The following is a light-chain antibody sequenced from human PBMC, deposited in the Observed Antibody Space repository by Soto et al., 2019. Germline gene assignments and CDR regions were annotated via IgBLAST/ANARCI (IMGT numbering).Light chain of an antibody. CDR1: QSVSSSY. J-gene: IGKJ4*01. Sequence: EIVLTQSPGTLSLSPGERATLSCRASQSVSSSYLAWYQQKPGQAPRLLIYGASSRATGIPDRFSGSGSGTDFTLTISILEPEDFAVYYCQQYGNSPAFGGGTKVEIK. CDR2: GAS. CDR3: QQYGNSPA. V-gene: IGKV3-20*01.